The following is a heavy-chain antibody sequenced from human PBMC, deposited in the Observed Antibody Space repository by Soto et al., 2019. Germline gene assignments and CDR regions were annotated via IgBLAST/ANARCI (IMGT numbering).Heavy chain of an antibody. Sequence: SGPTLVNPTQTLTLTCTFSGFSLSTSGMRVSWIRQPPGKALEWLARIDWDDDKFYSPSLKTRLTISKDTSQNQVVLTMTNMDPVDTATYYCARDPGDPWPYGMDVWGQGTTVTVSS. CDR3: ARDPGDPWPYGMDV. J-gene: IGHJ6*02. CDR2: IDWDDDK. V-gene: IGHV2-70*04. CDR1: GFSLSTSGMR. D-gene: IGHD3-16*01.